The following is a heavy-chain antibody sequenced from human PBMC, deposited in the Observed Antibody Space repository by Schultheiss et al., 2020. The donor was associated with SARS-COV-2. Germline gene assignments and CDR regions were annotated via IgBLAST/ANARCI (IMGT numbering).Heavy chain of an antibody. J-gene: IGHJ4*02. CDR1: RGSISGDN. Sequence: SETLSLTCTVSRGSISGDNWTWIRQPAGKGLEWIGRIYTSGSTNYNPSLQSRLTMSIDTSKNQFSLKLSSVTAADTAVYYCARESFDYGDLDSWGQGTLVTVSS. CDR3: ARESFDYGDLDS. CDR2: IYTSGST. D-gene: IGHD4-17*01. V-gene: IGHV4-4*07.